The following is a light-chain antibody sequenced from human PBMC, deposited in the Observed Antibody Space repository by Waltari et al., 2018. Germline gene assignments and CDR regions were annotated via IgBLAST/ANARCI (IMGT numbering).Light chain of an antibody. J-gene: IGKJ3*01. Sequence: IQLTQSPSSLSASVGDRVTITCRASQGISSYLAWYQQKPGKAPNLLIYAASTLQSGVPSRFSGSGSGTDFTLTISSLQPEDFATYYCQQLNGYPPFTFGPGTKVDIK. CDR1: QGISSY. V-gene: IGKV1-9*01. CDR2: AAS. CDR3: QQLNGYPPFT.